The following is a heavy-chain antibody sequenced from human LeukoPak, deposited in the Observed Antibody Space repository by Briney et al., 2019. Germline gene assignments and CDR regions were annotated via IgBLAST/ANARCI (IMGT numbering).Heavy chain of an antibody. CDR2: IYYSGST. D-gene: IGHD6-25*01. Sequence: SETLSLTCTVSGGSISSYYWSWIRQPPGKGLEGIGYIYYSGSTNYNPSLKSRVTISVDTSKNQFSLKLSSVTAADTAVYYRARVGSIAAAIGPFDPWGQGTLVTVSS. J-gene: IGHJ5*02. CDR3: ARVGSIAAAIGPFDP. CDR1: GGSISSYY. V-gene: IGHV4-59*01.